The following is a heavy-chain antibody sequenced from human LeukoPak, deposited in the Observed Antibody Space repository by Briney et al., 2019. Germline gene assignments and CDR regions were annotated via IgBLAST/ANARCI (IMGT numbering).Heavy chain of an antibody. CDR3: AIRLRYFDWNYGMDV. CDR2: IYNGGST. J-gene: IGHJ6*04. V-gene: IGHV3-53*01. CDR1: GFTVSSNY. D-gene: IGHD3-9*01. Sequence: GGSLTLSCAASGFTVSSNYMSWVRQAPGKGLEWVSYIYNGGSTYYADSVKGRFTISIDNSKNTLYLQMNSLRAEDTAVYYCAIRLRYFDWNYGMDVWGKGTTVTVSS.